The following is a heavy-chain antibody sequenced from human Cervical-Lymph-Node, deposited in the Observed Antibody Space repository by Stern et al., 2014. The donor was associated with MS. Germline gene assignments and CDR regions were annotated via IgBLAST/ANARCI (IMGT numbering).Heavy chain of an antibody. V-gene: IGHV1-69*01. Sequence: VQLVESGAGVKKPGSSVKVACKASGGTLKSHTISWVRQAPGEGLEWLGGITPIFGTVNYAQKFQGRVTITADELTNTVHMEMSGLRSEDRAVYYCASSDVAASGTFDSWGQGTQVTVSS. CDR3: ASSDVAASGTFDS. J-gene: IGHJ4*02. CDR1: GGTLKSHT. CDR2: ITPIFGTV. D-gene: IGHD6-13*01.